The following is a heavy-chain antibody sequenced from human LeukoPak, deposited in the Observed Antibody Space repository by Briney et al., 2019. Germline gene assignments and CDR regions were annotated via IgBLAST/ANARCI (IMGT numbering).Heavy chain of an antibody. CDR3: ARGVHDFWSGYGDDAFDI. CDR2: IYYSGST. V-gene: IGHV4-59*01. J-gene: IGHJ3*02. D-gene: IGHD3-3*01. Sequence: SQTLSLTCTVSGGSISSYYWSWIRQPPGKGLEWIGYIYYSGSTNYNPSLKSRVPISVDTSKNQFSLKLSSVTAADTAVYYCARGVHDFWSGYGDDAFDIWGQGTMVTVSS. CDR1: GGSISSYY.